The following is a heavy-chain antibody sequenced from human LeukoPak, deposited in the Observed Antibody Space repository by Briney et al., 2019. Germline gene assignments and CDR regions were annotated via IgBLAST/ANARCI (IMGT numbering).Heavy chain of an antibody. CDR2: IYYSGST. CDR3: ARAIVPAAIRYYYYGMDV. D-gene: IGHD2-2*02. J-gene: IGHJ6*02. Sequence: SETLSLTCTVSGGSISSGDYYWSWIRQPPGTGLEWIGYIYYSGSTYYNPSLKSRVTISVDTSKNQFSLKLSSVTAADTAVYYCARAIVPAAIRYYYYGMDVWGQGTTVTVSS. V-gene: IGHV4-30-4*01. CDR1: GGSISSGDYY.